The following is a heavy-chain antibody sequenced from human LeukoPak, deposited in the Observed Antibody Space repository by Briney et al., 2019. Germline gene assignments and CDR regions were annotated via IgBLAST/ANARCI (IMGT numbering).Heavy chain of an antibody. CDR3: AREGSTSWQNYYYYYMDV. Sequence: PGGSLRLSCAASGFTFTIFGLNWVRQAPGKGLEWVAVISYDGSNKYYADSVKGRFTISRDNSKNTLYLQMNSLRAEDTAVYYCAREGSTSWQNYYYYYMDVWGKGTTVTVSS. CDR1: GFTFTIFG. CDR2: ISYDGSNK. D-gene: IGHD2-2*01. J-gene: IGHJ6*03. V-gene: IGHV3-30-3*01.